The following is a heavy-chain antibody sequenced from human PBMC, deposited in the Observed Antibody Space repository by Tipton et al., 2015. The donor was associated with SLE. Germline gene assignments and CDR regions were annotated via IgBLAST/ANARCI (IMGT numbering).Heavy chain of an antibody. CDR3: ARGTYSSGSFDY. D-gene: IGHD6-19*01. CDR1: GGSISSYY. V-gene: IGHV4-59*12. CDR2: IYYSGST. Sequence: LRLSCTVSGGSISSYYWSWIRQPPGKGLEWIGYIYYSGSTNYNPSLKSRVTMSVDMSENQFSLKLSSVTAADTAVYYCARGTYSSGSFDYWGQGTLVTVSS. J-gene: IGHJ4*02.